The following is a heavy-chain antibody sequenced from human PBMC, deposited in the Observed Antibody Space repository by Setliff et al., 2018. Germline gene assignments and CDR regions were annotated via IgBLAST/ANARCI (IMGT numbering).Heavy chain of an antibody. J-gene: IGHJ3*02. Sequence: KTSETLSLTCTVSGGSISSHYWSWIRQPPGKGLEWIGSIYYSGSTNYNPSLKSRVTISVDTSKNQFSLKLSSVTAADTAVYHCARGKTFFGAFIRAFDIWGQGRMVTVSS. V-gene: IGHV4-59*11. CDR1: GGSISSHY. D-gene: IGHD3-3*01. CDR2: IYYSGST. CDR3: ARGKTFFGAFIRAFDI.